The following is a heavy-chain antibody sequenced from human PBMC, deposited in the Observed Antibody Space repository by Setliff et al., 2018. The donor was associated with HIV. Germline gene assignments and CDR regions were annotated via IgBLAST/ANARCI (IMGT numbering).Heavy chain of an antibody. Sequence: PSETLSLTCAVYGESFSGYYWSWIRQPPGKGLEWIGEINHSGNTNYNPSLKSRVTISAGTSKKQFSLKLSSVTAADTAVYYCSRQGLTMNPGVPAPILYFFDYWGQGILVTVSS. J-gene: IGHJ4*02. V-gene: IGHV4-34*01. CDR2: INHSGNT. D-gene: IGHD3-10*01. CDR1: GESFSGYY. CDR3: SRQGLTMNPGVPAPILYFFDY.